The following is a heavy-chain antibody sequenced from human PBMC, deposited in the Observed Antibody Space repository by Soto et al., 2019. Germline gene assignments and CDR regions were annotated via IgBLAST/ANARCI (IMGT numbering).Heavy chain of an antibody. J-gene: IGHJ5*02. CDR3: ARDTARDNNWCDP. CDR2: IYYSGST. CDR1: GGSISSGGYY. V-gene: IGHV4-31*03. Sequence: QVQLQESGPGLVKPSQTLSLTCTVSGGSISSGGYYWSWIRQHPGKGLEWLGYIYYSGSTYYNPSLKSRVTISVDTSKNQFSLKLSSVTAADTAVYYCARDTARDNNWCDPWGQGTLVTVSS.